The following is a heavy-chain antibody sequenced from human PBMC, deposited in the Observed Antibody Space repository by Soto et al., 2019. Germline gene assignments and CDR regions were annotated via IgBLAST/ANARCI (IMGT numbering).Heavy chain of an antibody. V-gene: IGHV1-69*12. Sequence: QVQLVQSGAEVKKPGSSVKVSCNASGGPFSSYALSWVRQPPGQGLEWMGGVIPIFGTANYAQKFQRRVTITAEESTSTDYMELSSLRSEDTAVYYCARESRYCSGGSCYFLPGIDYWGQGTLVTVSS. D-gene: IGHD2-15*01. CDR2: VIPIFGTA. CDR3: ARESRYCSGGSCYFLPGIDY. CDR1: GGPFSSYA. J-gene: IGHJ4*02.